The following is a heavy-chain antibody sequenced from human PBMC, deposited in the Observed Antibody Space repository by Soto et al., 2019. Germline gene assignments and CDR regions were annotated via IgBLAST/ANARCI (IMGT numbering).Heavy chain of an antibody. V-gene: IGHV4-30-4*01. Sequence: SETMSLTCIASGDSISSADYFWTRFRPSSRKDLERMGYISHSATTYYNPSFKGRLLISIETSKNQCSRRLTSVIAADSAVYFGAREPYPPNARNDFGGPGTLVTVSS. J-gene: IGHJ4*02. CDR1: GDSISSADYF. CDR2: ISHSATT. CDR3: AREPYPPNARNDF. D-gene: IGHD2-2*01.